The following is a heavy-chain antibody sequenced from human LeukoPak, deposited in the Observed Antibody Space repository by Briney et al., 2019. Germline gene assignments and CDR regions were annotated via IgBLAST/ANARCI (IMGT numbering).Heavy chain of an antibody. CDR3: SKLREGTRSFDY. CDR1: GYTLTRYY. J-gene: IGHJ4*02. CDR2: INPNTCGT. Sequence: GSVKVSCKPSGYTLTRYYMHGVRQAPGHGLKWVGWINPNTCGTNYPQKFQGRVPMTRDTSHSTPYRELTRLRTDDPADYHCSKLREGTRSFDYWGQGALVTVSS. D-gene: IGHD1-1*01. V-gene: IGHV1-2*02.